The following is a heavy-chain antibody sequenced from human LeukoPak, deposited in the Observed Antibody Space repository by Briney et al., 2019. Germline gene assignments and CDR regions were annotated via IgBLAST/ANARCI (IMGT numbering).Heavy chain of an antibody. J-gene: IGHJ4*02. Sequence: ASVKVSFKASGYTFTGYYMHWVRQAPGQGLEWMGRINPNSGDTNYAQKFQGRVTMTRDTSIGTAYMELSRLGSDDTAVYYCARAYSSGDYFDYRGQGTLVTVSS. CDR1: GYTFTGYY. CDR3: ARAYSSGDYFDY. CDR2: INPNSGDT. V-gene: IGHV1-2*06. D-gene: IGHD3-22*01.